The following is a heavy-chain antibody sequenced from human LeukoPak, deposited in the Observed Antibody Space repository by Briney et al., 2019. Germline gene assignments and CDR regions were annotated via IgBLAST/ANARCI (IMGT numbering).Heavy chain of an antibody. V-gene: IGHV3-23*01. Sequence: GGSLRLSCAASGFTFSSYGMSWVRQAPGKGLEWVSAISGSGSSTYYAASVKGRFTISRDNSKNTLYLQMNSLRAEDTAVYYCARDYGGSSPFDYWGQGTLVTVSS. CDR1: GFTFSSYG. D-gene: IGHD4-23*01. CDR2: ISGSGSST. CDR3: ARDYGGSSPFDY. J-gene: IGHJ4*02.